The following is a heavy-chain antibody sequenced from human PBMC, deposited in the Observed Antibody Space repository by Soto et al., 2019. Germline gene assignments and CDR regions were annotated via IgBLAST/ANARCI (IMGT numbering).Heavy chain of an antibody. CDR3: AKNLAGRVPIITKLRFYYYGMDV. CDR2: ISGSGGST. D-gene: IGHD3-3*01. CDR1: GFTFSSYA. V-gene: IGHV3-23*01. Sequence: GGSLRLSCAASGFTFSSYAMSWVRQAPGKGLEWVSAISGSGGSTYYADSVKGRFTISRDNSKNTLYLQMNSLRAEDTAVYYCAKNLAGRVPIITKLRFYYYGMDVWGQGTTVTVSS. J-gene: IGHJ6*02.